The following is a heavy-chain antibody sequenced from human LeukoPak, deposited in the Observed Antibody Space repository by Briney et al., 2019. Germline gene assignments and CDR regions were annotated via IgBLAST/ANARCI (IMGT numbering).Heavy chain of an antibody. V-gene: IGHV1-24*01. J-gene: IGHJ4*02. Sequence: GASVKVSCKASGGTFSSYAISWVRQATGKGLEWMGGFDPEDGETIYAQKFQGRVTMTEDTSTDTAYMELSSLRSEDTAVYYCATATYYYDSSGYYPDYWGQGTLVTVSS. D-gene: IGHD3-22*01. CDR3: ATATYYYDSSGYYPDY. CDR2: FDPEDGET. CDR1: GGTFSSYA.